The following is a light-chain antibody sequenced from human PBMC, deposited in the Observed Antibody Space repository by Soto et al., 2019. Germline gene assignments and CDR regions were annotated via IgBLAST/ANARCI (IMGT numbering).Light chain of an antibody. CDR3: QQYDSLWT. CDR2: DAS. J-gene: IGKJ1*01. V-gene: IGKV1-5*01. CDR1: QSISGY. Sequence: DIQMTQSPSTLSASVGDRVTITCRAGQSISGYLAWYQQRPGKVPQLLIYDASSLQTGVPSRFSGSGSGTEFTLTISSLQPDDFATYYCQQYDSLWTFGQGTKVDIK.